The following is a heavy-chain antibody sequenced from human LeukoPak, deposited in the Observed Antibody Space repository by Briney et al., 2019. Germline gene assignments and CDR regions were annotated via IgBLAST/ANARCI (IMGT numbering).Heavy chain of an antibody. CDR3: ARNPNEGYYDSSGYYFLNYFDY. D-gene: IGHD3-22*01. CDR1: GYTFTSYG. CDR2: ISAYNGNT. V-gene: IGHV1-18*01. Sequence: GASVKVSCKASGYTFTSYGISWVRQAPGQGLEWMGWISAYNGNTNYAQKLQGRVTMTTDTSTSTAYMELRSLRSDDTAVYYCARNPNEGYYDSSGYYFLNYFDYWGQGTLVTVSS. J-gene: IGHJ4*02.